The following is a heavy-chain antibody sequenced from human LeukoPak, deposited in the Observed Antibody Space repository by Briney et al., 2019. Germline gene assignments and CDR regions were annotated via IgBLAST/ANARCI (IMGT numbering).Heavy chain of an antibody. CDR1: GGSFSGYY. CDR3: AVRGYSYGRRFDY. V-gene: IGHV4-34*01. J-gene: IGHJ4*02. Sequence: SETLSLTYAVYGGSFSGYYWSWIRQPPGKGLEWIGEINHSGSTNYNPSLKSRVTISVDTSKNQFSLKLSSVTAADTAVYYCAVRGYSYGRRFDYWGQGTLVTVSS. CDR2: INHSGST. D-gene: IGHD5-18*01.